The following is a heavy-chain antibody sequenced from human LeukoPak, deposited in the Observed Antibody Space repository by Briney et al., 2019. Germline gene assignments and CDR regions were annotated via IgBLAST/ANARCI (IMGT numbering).Heavy chain of an antibody. CDR2: IYHSGST. J-gene: IGHJ4*02. V-gene: IGHV4-38-2*02. CDR3: ARDTIYGPPEDY. Sequence: SETLSLTCTVSGYSISSGYYWGWIRPPPGKGLEWIGSIYHSGSTYYNPSLKSRVTISVDTSKNQFSLKLSSVTAADTAVYYCARDTIYGPPEDYWGQGTLVTVSS. CDR1: GYSISSGYY. D-gene: IGHD1-14*01.